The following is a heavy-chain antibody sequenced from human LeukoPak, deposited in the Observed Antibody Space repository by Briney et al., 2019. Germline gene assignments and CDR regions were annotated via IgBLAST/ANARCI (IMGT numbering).Heavy chain of an antibody. CDR2: IYYSGSS. Sequence: SETLSLTCTVSGGSINSSSYYWGWIRQPPGKGLEWIGSIYYSGSSYYNPSLKSRVTISVDTSKNQFSLKLSSVTAADTAVFYCAKHHPAATPFGYWGQGTLVTVSS. J-gene: IGHJ4*02. CDR1: GGSINSSSYY. CDR3: AKHHPAATPFGY. D-gene: IGHD2-2*01. V-gene: IGHV4-39*01.